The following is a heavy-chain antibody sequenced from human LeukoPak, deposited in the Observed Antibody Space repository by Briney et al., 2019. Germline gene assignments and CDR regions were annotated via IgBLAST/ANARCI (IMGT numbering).Heavy chain of an antibody. CDR1: GGSISSSSYY. Sequence: SETLSLTCTVSGGSISSSSYYWGWIRQPPGKGLEWIGSIYYSGSTYYNPSLKSRVTIPVDTSKNQFSLKLSSVTAADTAVYYCARYPPPDYYYMDVWGKGTTVTVSS. J-gene: IGHJ6*03. V-gene: IGHV4-39*01. CDR3: ARYPPPDYYYMDV. CDR2: IYYSGST.